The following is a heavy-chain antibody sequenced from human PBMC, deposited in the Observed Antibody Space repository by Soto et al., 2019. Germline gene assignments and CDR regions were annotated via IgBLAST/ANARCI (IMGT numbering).Heavy chain of an antibody. CDR3: TTDLLLYSGYDYGAFDY. D-gene: IGHD5-12*01. J-gene: IGHJ4*02. V-gene: IGHV3-15*07. CDR2: IKSKTDGGTT. CDR1: GFTFSNAW. Sequence: EVQLVESGGGLVKPGGSLRLSCAASGFTFSNAWMNWVRQAPGKGLEWVGRIKSKTDGGTTDYAAPVKGRFTISRDDSKNTLYLQMNSLKTEDTAVYYCTTDLLLYSGYDYGAFDYWGQGTLVTVSS.